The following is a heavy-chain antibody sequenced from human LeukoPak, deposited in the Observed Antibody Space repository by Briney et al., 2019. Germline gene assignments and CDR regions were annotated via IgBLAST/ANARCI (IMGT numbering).Heavy chain of an antibody. CDR3: ARVQFYYYYGMDV. CDR2: IYSGGST. Sequence: GGSLRLSCAASGFTVSSNYMSWVRQAPGKGLEWVSVIYSGGSTYYADSAKGRFTISRDNSKNTLYLQMNSLRAEDTAVYYCARVQFYYYYGMDVWGQGTTVTVSS. V-gene: IGHV3-53*01. J-gene: IGHJ6*02. D-gene: IGHD5-24*01. CDR1: GFTVSSNY.